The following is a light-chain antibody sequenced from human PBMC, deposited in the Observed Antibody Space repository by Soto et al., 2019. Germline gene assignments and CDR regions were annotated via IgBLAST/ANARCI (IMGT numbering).Light chain of an antibody. CDR2: GAS. CDR1: QSVTSSY. Sequence: EIVLTQSPGTLSLSPGERATLSCRASQSVTSSYLAWSQQKPGQAPGVLFFGASSRAAGVPDRFSGSGSGTDFTLTISRLEPEDFAVYYCHQYGGSQFTFGPGTTVDIK. J-gene: IGKJ3*01. V-gene: IGKV3-20*01. CDR3: HQYGGSQFT.